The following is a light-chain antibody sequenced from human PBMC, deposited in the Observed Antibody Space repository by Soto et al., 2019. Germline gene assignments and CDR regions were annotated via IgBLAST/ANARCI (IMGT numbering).Light chain of an antibody. CDR2: GAS. J-gene: IGKJ1*01. V-gene: IGKV3-20*01. Sequence: EIVLTQYPGTLCLSPGERATLSCRASQSVSSTYLAWYQQQPGQAPRLLIYGASNRATGIPDRFSGSGSGTDFTLTISRLEPEDFAVYYCQQYGSSSWTFGQGTKVDIK. CDR3: QQYGSSSWT. CDR1: QSVSSTY.